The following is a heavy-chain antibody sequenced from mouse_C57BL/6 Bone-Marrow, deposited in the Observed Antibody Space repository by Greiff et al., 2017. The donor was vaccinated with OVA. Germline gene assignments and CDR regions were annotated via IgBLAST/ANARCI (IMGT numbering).Heavy chain of an antibody. CDR3: ARVGNYYGSSYPFAY. D-gene: IGHD1-1*01. Sequence: EVKLEESGPGLVKPSQSLSLTCSVTGYSITSCYYWNWIRQFPGNKLEWMGYISYDGSNNYNPSLKNRISITRDTSKNQFFLKLNSVTTEDTATYYCARVGNYYGSSYPFAYWGQGTLVTVSA. J-gene: IGHJ3*01. CDR2: ISYDGSN. CDR1: GYSITSCYY. V-gene: IGHV3-6*01.